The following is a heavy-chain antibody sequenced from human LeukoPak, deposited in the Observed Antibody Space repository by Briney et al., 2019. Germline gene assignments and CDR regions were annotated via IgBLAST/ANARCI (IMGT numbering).Heavy chain of an antibody. CDR1: GFTFSSYG. Sequence: PGGSLRLSCAASGFTFSSYGMHWVRLAPGKGLEWVAFTRYDGSNKYYADSVKGRFTISRDNSKNTLYLQMNSLRAEDTAVYYCAKLISPNSSGWYGFDYWGQGTLVTVSS. D-gene: IGHD6-19*01. J-gene: IGHJ4*02. CDR2: TRYDGSNK. CDR3: AKLISPNSSGWYGFDY. V-gene: IGHV3-30*02.